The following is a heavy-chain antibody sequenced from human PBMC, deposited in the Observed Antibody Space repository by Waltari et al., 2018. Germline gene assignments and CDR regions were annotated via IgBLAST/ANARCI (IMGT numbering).Heavy chain of an antibody. V-gene: IGHV4-38-2*01. CDR1: GYSISSGSS. D-gene: IGHD3-3*01. J-gene: IGHJ4*02. CDR2: IHHSGST. Sequence: QVQLQESGPGLVKPSETLSLTCAVSGYSISSGSSWGWIRQPPGKGLEWIGSIHHSGSTYYNPSLKSRVTISVDTSKNQFSLKLSSVTAADTAVYYCARSPYRMEWLLYAAYDYWGQGTLVTVSS. CDR3: ARSPYRMEWLLYAAYDY.